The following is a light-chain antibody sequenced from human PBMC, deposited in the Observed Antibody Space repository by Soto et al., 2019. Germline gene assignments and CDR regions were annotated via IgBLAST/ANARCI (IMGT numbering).Light chain of an antibody. J-gene: IGLJ1*01. V-gene: IGLV1-51*01. CDR1: SSNIGNNY. CDR2: DNN. Sequence: GQKVTISCSGSSSNIGNNYVSWYQQLPGTAPKLLIYDNNKRPSGIPDRFSGSKSGTSATLGITGLQTGDEADYYCGTWDSSFYVFGTGTKV. CDR3: GTWDSSFYV.